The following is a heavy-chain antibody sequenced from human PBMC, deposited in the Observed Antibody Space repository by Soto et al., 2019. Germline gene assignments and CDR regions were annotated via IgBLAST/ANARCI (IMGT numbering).Heavy chain of an antibody. Sequence: QVQLVESGGGVVQPGRSLRLSCAASGFTFSSYGIHWVRQAPGKGLEWVAFISYDGGNKYYADSVKGRFTISRANSKNKLFLQMNSVRTEDTAVYYCAKVMITFGGSRYGLDVWGQGTTVTVSS. V-gene: IGHV3-30*18. J-gene: IGHJ6*02. CDR2: ISYDGGNK. CDR3: AKVMITFGGSRYGLDV. D-gene: IGHD3-16*01. CDR1: GFTFSSYG.